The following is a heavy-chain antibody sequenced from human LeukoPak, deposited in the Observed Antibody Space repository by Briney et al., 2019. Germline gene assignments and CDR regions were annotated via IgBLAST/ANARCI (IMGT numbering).Heavy chain of an antibody. Sequence: GRSLRLSCAASGFTFSSYAMHWVRQAPGKGLEWVAVISYDGSNKYYADSVKGRFTISRDNSKNTLYLQMNSLRAEDTAVYYCARDILGHSGAHYFDYWGQGTLVTVSS. J-gene: IGHJ4*02. D-gene: IGHD3-16*01. V-gene: IGHV3-30-3*01. CDR3: ARDILGHSGAHYFDY. CDR1: GFTFSSYA. CDR2: ISYDGSNK.